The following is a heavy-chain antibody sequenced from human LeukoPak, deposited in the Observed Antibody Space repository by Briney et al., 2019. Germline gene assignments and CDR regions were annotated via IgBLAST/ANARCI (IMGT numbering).Heavy chain of an antibody. Sequence: PGESLQISCKGSGYSFTNYWIGWVRQLPGKGLEWMGMVDPSDSDTRYSPSFQGQVTFSVEESITTASLQWSSLRASDTAIYYCARAARSGTVYFDYWGQGTLVTVSP. V-gene: IGHV5-51*01. CDR3: ARAARSGTVYFDY. J-gene: IGHJ4*02. CDR2: VDPSDSDT. CDR1: GYSFTNYW. D-gene: IGHD5-12*01.